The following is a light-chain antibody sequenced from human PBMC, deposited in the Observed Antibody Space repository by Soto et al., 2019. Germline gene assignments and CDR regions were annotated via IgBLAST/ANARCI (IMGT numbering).Light chain of an antibody. V-gene: IGKV3-11*01. J-gene: IGKJ5*01. Sequence: VVLTQSPATLSLSPGGGATLSYRASQSVHRYLAWYQQKPGQAPRLLIYDTSNRATGIPARFSGSGSGTDFTLTISSLEPEDFAVYYCQQREHWPPITFGQGTRLEIK. CDR3: QQREHWPPIT. CDR2: DTS. CDR1: QSVHRY.